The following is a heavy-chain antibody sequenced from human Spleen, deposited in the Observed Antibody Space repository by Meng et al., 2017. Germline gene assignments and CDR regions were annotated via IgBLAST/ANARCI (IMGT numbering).Heavy chain of an antibody. CDR2: ISSSGSTI. Sequence: GESLKISCAASGFTFSDYYMSWICQAPGKGLEWVSYISSSGSTIYYADSVKGRFTISRDNAKNSLYLQMNSLRAEDTAVYYCARDMFRVELGEFDYWGQGTLVTVSS. V-gene: IGHV3-11*04. CDR1: GFTFSDYY. D-gene: IGHD3-10*02. J-gene: IGHJ4*02. CDR3: ARDMFRVELGEFDY.